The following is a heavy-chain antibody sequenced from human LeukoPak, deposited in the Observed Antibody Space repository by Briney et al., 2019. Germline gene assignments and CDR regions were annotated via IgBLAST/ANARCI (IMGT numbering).Heavy chain of an antibody. J-gene: IGHJ4*02. D-gene: IGHD3-10*01. V-gene: IGHV4-39*01. Sequence: PSETLSLTCTVSGGSISSSSYYWGWIRQPPGKGLEWIGSIYYSGSTYYNPSLKSRVTISVDTSKNQFSLKLSSVTAADTAVYYCARVRGSGSYPYYFDYWGQGTLVTVSS. CDR3: ARVRGSGSYPYYFDY. CDR1: GGSISSSSYY. CDR2: IYYSGST.